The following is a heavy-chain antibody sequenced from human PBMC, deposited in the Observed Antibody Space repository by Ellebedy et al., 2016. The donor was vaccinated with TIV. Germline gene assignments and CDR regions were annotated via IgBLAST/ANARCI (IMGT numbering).Heavy chain of an antibody. CDR1: GGSINGYY. D-gene: IGHD1-26*01. CDR2: IYFTGTT. Sequence: GSLRLXCTVSGGSINGYYWSWIRQPPGKRLEWIGFIYFTGTTNYNPSLEGRVTISLDTPKNQFSLRLTSVTAADTAVYYCAREGSGGYYNWFDPWGRGTLVTVSP. J-gene: IGHJ5*02. CDR3: AREGSGGYYNWFDP. V-gene: IGHV4-59*01.